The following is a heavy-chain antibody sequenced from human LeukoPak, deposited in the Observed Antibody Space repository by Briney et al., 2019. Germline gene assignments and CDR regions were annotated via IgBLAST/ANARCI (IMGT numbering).Heavy chain of an antibody. CDR3: ARHSGYSSGWDAYYFDY. D-gene: IGHD6-19*01. CDR2: IYSGGST. Sequence: GSLRLSXAASGFTVSSNYMSWVRQAPGKGLEWVSVIYSGGSTYYADSVKGRFTISRDNSKNTLYLQMNSLRAEDTAVYYCARHSGYSSGWDAYYFDYWGQGTLVTVSS. CDR1: GFTVSSNY. V-gene: IGHV3-53*01. J-gene: IGHJ4*02.